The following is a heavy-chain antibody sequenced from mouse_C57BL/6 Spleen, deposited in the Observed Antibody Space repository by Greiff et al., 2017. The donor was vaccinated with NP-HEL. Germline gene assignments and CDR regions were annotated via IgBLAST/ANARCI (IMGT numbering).Heavy chain of an antibody. CDR2: IYPRSGNT. CDR3: ARRRITTVVGGYFDV. J-gene: IGHJ1*03. V-gene: IGHV1-81*01. CDR1: GYTFTSYG. D-gene: IGHD1-1*01. Sequence: QVQLQQSGAELARPGASVKLSCKASGYTFTSYGISWVKQRTGQGLEWIGEIYPRSGNTYYNEKFKGKATLTADKSSSTAYMELRSLTSEDSAVYCCARRRITTVVGGYFDVWGTGTTVTVSS.